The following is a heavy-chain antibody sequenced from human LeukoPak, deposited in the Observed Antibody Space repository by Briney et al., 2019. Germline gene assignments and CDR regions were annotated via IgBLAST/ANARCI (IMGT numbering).Heavy chain of an antibody. J-gene: IGHJ4*02. D-gene: IGHD2-15*01. CDR2: INCNGGST. Sequence: PGGSLRLSCAVSGFTFDDYGMSWVRQAPRKGLEWVSGINCNGGSTGYADSVKGRFTISRDNAKNSLYLQMNSLRAEDTALYYCARDRDGYCSGDSCYSTLFDYWGQGTLVTVSS. CDR1: GFTFDDYG. V-gene: IGHV3-20*04. CDR3: ARDRDGYCSGDSCYSTLFDY.